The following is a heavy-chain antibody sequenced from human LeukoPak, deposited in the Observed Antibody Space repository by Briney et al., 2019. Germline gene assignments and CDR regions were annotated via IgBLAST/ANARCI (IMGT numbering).Heavy chain of an antibody. D-gene: IGHD3-10*02. J-gene: IGHJ6*04. CDR2: INWNGGSP. Sequence: GGSLRLSCAASGFNFGSYSMTWVRQAPGKGLEWVSGINWNGGSPSYADSVKGRFTISRDNAKNSLYLQMNSLRAEDTAVYYCAELGITMTGGVWGKGTTVTISS. CDR1: GFNFGSYS. CDR3: AELGITMTGGV. V-gene: IGHV3-20*04.